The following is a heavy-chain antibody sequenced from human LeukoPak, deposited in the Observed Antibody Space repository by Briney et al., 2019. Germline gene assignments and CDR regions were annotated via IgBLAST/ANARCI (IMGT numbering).Heavy chain of an antibody. J-gene: IGHJ5*02. CDR1: GGSFSGYY. CDR3: ARDLSSSSWPGSNWFDP. V-gene: IGHV4-34*01. D-gene: IGHD6-13*01. Sequence: SETLSLTCAVYGGSFSGYYWSWIRQPPGKGLEWIGEINHSGSTNYNPSLKSRVTISVDTSKNQFSLKLSSVTAADTAVYYCARDLSSSSWPGSNWFDPWGQGTLVTVSS. CDR2: INHSGST.